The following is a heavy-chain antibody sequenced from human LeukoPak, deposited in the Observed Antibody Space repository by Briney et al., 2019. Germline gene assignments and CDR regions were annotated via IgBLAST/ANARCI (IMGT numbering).Heavy chain of an antibody. D-gene: IGHD4-23*01. CDR1: GGSISSYY. CDR2: IYYSGST. V-gene: IGHV4-59*01. J-gene: IGHJ5*02. Sequence: PSETLSLTCTVSGGSISSYYWSWIRQPPGKGLEWIGYIYYSGSTNYNPSLKSRVTISVDTSKNQFSLKLSSVTAADTAVYYCARDKGDYGGNSKLPNWFDPWGQGTLVTVSS. CDR3: ARDKGDYGGNSKLPNWFDP.